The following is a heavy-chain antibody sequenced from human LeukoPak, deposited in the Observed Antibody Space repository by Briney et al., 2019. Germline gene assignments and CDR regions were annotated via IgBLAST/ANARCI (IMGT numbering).Heavy chain of an antibody. V-gene: IGHV4-61*02. CDR2: IYTSGST. CDR3: AGGRPTVTTDY. D-gene: IGHD4-17*01. J-gene: IGHJ4*02. Sequence: PSQTLSLTCTVSGGSISSGSYYWSWIRQPAGKGLEWIGRIYTSGSTNYNPSLKSRVTISVDTSKNQFSLKLSSVTAADTAVYYCAGGRPTVTTDYWGQGTLVTVSS. CDR1: GGSISSGSYY.